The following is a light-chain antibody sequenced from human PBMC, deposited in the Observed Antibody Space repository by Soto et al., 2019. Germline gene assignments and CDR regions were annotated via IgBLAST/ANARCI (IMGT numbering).Light chain of an antibody. CDR1: QSVSSY. J-gene: IGKJ1*01. CDR2: DAS. Sequence: EIVLTQSPATLSLSPGERATLSCRASQSVSSYLAWYQHKPGQAPRLLIYDASNRATGVPARFSGSGSGTDFTLTISSLEPEDFAVYYCQQRSNLWTFGQGTKV. CDR3: QQRSNLWT. V-gene: IGKV3-11*01.